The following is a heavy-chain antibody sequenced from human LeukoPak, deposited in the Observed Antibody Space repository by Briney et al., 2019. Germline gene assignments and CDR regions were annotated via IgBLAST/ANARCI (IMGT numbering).Heavy chain of an antibody. V-gene: IGHV3-33*06. CDR2: LWYDGSNK. CDR3: AKESKESGFDY. J-gene: IGHJ4*02. Sequence: PGRSLRHSCAASGFTFSGYGMHWVRQAPGEGPEWVAVLWYDGSNKYYADSVKGRFTISRDNSKNTLYLQMNSLRAEDRAVYYWAKESKESGFDYWGQGPLVTVSS. CDR1: GFTFSGYG. D-gene: IGHD3-10*01.